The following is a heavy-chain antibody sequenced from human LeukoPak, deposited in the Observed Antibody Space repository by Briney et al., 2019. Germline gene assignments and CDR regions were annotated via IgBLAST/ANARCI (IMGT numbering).Heavy chain of an antibody. Sequence: PGGSLSLSCAAPGCTFSSYGMHWVRQAPGKGLEWVAVISYDGSNKYYADSVKGRFTISRDNSKNTLYLQMNSLRAEDTAVYYCAKNLRPTLITPDFWGRRTLVTVSS. CDR2: ISYDGSNK. CDR1: GCTFSSYG. CDR3: AKNLRPTLITPDF. D-gene: IGHD4-23*01. J-gene: IGHJ3*01. V-gene: IGHV3-30*18.